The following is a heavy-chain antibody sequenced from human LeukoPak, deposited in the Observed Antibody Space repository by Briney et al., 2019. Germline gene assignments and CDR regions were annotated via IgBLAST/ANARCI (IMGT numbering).Heavy chain of an antibody. J-gene: IGHJ6*03. CDR3: ARDGVVVVPAAIIYYYYMDV. CDR1: GYTFTSYG. V-gene: IGHV1-18*01. CDR2: ISAYNGNT. D-gene: IGHD2-2*01. Sequence: GASVKVSCKASGYTFTSYGISWVRQAPGQGLEWMGWISAYNGNTNYAQKLQGRVTMTTDTSTSTAYVELRSLRSDDTAVYYCARDGVVVVPAAIIYYYYMDVWGKGTTVTVSS.